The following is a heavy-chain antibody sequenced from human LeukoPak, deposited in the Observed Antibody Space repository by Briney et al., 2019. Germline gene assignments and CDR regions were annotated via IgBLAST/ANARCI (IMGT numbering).Heavy chain of an antibody. CDR3: ARDLGTSGWYTFDF. D-gene: IGHD6-19*01. V-gene: IGHV6-1*01. Sequence: SQTLSLTCAISGDSVSSHNGAWNWIRQSPSIGLEWLGRTYYRSKWYNDYAEFIQGRITINPDTSKNQFSLQLNSVSPEDTAVYYCARDLGTSGWYTFDFWGQGTLVTVSS. J-gene: IGHJ4*02. CDR1: GDSVSSHNGA. CDR2: TYYRSKWYN.